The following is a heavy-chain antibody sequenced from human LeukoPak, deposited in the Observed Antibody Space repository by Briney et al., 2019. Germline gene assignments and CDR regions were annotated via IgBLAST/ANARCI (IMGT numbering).Heavy chain of an antibody. CDR1: GGSISSYY. D-gene: IGHD1-26*01. CDR3: VRHTSGSYYDY. Sequence: PSETLSLTCTVSGGSISSYYWSWIRQPPGKGLEWIGYIYYSGSTSYNPSLKSRVTISVDTSKNQFSLKLSSVTAADTAVYYCVRHTSGSYYDYWGQGTLVTVSS. J-gene: IGHJ4*02. V-gene: IGHV4-59*08. CDR2: IYYSGST.